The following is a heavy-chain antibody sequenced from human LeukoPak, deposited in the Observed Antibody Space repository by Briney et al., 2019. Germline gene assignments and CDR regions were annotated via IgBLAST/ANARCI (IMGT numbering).Heavy chain of an antibody. CDR3: AHSQTGDQYFDY. CDR2: TYWDDDK. V-gene: IGHV2-5*02. D-gene: IGHD7-27*01. CDR1: GFSLSTSGVR. Sequence: SGPTLVKPTQTLTLTCTFSGFSLSTSGVRVGWIRQPPGKALEWLALTYWDDDKRYSPSLKSRLTITKDTSKNQVVLTMTNMDPVDTATYYCAHSQTGDQYFDYWGQGTLVTVSS. J-gene: IGHJ4*02.